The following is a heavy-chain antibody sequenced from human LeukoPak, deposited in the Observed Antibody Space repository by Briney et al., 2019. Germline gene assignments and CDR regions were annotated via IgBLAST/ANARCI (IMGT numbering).Heavy chain of an antibody. D-gene: IGHD3-22*01. CDR1: GYTFTSYG. Sequence: ASVKVSCKASGYTFTSYGISWVRQAPGQGLEWMGWISAYNGNTNYAQKLQGRVTMTTDASTSTAYMELRSLRSDDTAVYYCARDEPYYYDSSGYYYFDYWGQGTLVTLSS. CDR2: ISAYNGNT. V-gene: IGHV1-18*01. J-gene: IGHJ4*02. CDR3: ARDEPYYYDSSGYYYFDY.